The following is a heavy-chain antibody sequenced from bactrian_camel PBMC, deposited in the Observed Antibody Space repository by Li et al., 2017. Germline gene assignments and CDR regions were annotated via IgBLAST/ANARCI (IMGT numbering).Heavy chain of an antibody. V-gene: IGHV3S25*01. D-gene: IGHD1*01. CDR2: IETDIGVT. J-gene: IGHJ6*01. Sequence: QLVESGGGSVQPGGSLPLSCTTSGVGDVGDCLAWFRQAQGKQQRVGVAAIETDIGVTHYADSAKGRFTISHDNAKNTVYLQMNDLKPEDTAMYYCAADLGPCQVRGRNLVPRPTTFGYWGQGTQVTVS. CDR1: GVGDVGDC. CDR3: AADLGPCQVRGRNLVPRPTTFGY.